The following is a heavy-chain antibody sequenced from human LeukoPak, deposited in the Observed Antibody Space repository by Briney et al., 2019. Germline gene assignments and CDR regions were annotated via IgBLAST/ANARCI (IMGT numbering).Heavy chain of an antibody. V-gene: IGHV4-4*07. J-gene: IGHJ5*02. CDR1: GGSIGSYY. CDR2: IYTSGST. D-gene: IGHD2-15*01. Sequence: PSETLSLTGTVSGGSIGSYYWSWIRQPAGKGLEWIGRIYTSGSTNYNPSLKRRVTMSVDTSKNQFSLKLSAVTAPATAVYYFARHFCSGGSCYWIDPWGQGTLVTVSS. CDR3: ARHFCSGGSCYWIDP.